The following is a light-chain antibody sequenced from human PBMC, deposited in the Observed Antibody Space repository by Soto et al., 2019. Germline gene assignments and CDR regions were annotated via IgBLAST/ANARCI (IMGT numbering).Light chain of an antibody. CDR2: DAS. J-gene: IGKJ4*01. CDR3: QQRSTRLT. V-gene: IGKV3-11*01. Sequence: EIGLPHSPATLSLPPGERATLSCRASRSFSRFLAWYPRKPGQALRLLIYDASNRATRPPPRVSGSGSGTDFPSTIRSLEHEDVAVYYCQQRSTRLTFGGGTKVDIK. CDR1: RSFSRF.